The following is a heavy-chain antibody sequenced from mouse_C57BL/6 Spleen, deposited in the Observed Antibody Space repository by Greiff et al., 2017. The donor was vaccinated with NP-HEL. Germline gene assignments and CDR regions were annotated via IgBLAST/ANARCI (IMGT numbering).Heavy chain of an antibody. CDR3: ARGDSSGYDYAMDY. V-gene: IGHV1-47*01. CDR2: FHPYNDDT. CDR1: GYTFTTYP. Sequence: VQLVESGAELVKPGASVKMSCKASGYTFTTYPIEWMKQNHGKSLEWIGNFHPYNDDTKYNEKFKGKATLTVEKSSSTVYLELSRLTSDDSAVYYCARGDSSGYDYAMDYWGQGTSVTVSS. D-gene: IGHD3-2*02. J-gene: IGHJ4*01.